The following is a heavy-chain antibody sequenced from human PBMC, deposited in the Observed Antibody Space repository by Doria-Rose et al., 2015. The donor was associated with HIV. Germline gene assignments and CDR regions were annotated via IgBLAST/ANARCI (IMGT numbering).Heavy chain of an antibody. CDR2: IYHSGST. D-gene: IGHD2-15*01. Sequence: QVQLQESCSGLVKPSQTLSLTCAVSGGSISSGGYSWSWIRQPPGKGLEWIGYIYHSGSTYYNPSLKSRVTISVDRPKTQFSLKLSSVTAADTAVYYCASSAATIDFWYWGQGTPVTVSS. CDR1: GGSISSGGYS. J-gene: IGHJ4*02. V-gene: IGHV4-30-2*01. CDR3: ASSAATIDFWY.